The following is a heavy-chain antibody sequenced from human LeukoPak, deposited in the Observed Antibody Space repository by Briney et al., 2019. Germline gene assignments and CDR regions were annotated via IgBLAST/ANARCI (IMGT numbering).Heavy chain of an antibody. CDR1: GCSISSYY. CDR2: IYYSGST. CDR3: ARDNGAGLNWFDP. V-gene: IGHV4-59*01. Sequence: SETLSLTCTVSGCSISSYYWSWIRQPPGKGLEWIGYIYYSGSTNYNPSLKSRVTISVDTSKNQFSLKLSSVTAADTAVYYCARDNGAGLNWFDPWGQGTLVTVSS. D-gene: IGHD6-19*01. J-gene: IGHJ5*02.